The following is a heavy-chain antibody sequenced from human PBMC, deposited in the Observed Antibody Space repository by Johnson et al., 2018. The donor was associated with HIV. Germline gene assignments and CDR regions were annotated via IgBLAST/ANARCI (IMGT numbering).Heavy chain of an antibody. CDR3: AKERGIVVVRDAFDI. Sequence: QVQLVESGGGVVQPGRSLRLSCAASGFTFSSYAMHWVRQAPGKGLEWVAVISYDGKNKYYADSVKGRFTISRDNSKNTLYLQMNSLRAEDTAVYYCAKERGIVVVRDAFDIWGQGTMVTVSS. CDR2: ISYDGKNK. D-gene: IGHD3-22*01. J-gene: IGHJ3*02. CDR1: GFTFSSYA. V-gene: IGHV3-30*04.